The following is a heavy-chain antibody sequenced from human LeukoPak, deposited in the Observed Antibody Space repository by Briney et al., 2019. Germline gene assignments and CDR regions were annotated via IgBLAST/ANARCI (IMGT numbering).Heavy chain of an antibody. Sequence: GGSLRLSCVASGFTFNSYAVHWVRQAPGKGLEWVAVISYDGSINFYAASVKGRFTISRDNSKNTLYLQMNSLRAEDTAVYYCAKRDGDFLNWYFDLWGRGTLVTVSS. CDR2: ISYDGSIN. D-gene: IGHD4-17*01. CDR1: GFTFNSYA. V-gene: IGHV3-30-3*02. J-gene: IGHJ2*01. CDR3: AKRDGDFLNWYFDL.